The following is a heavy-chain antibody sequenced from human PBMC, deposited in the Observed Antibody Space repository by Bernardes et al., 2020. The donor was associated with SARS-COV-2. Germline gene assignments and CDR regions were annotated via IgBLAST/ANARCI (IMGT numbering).Heavy chain of an antibody. CDR3: AHPSRFYYDSSDYYSPDAFDI. D-gene: IGHD3-22*01. Sequence: TLVKPTQTLTLTCTFSGFSLTTNGVGVGWIRQPPGKALEWLALIYWNNDRRYSPSLKSRLTITKDTSKNQVVLTMTNVDPVDTATYYCAHPSRFYYDSSDYYSPDAFDIWGQGTMVTVSS. V-gene: IGHV2-5*01. J-gene: IGHJ3*02. CDR2: IYWNNDR. CDR1: GFSLTTNGVG.